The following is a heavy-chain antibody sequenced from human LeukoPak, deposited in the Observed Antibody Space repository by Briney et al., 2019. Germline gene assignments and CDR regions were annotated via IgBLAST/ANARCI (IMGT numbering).Heavy chain of an antibody. CDR2: IYYSGST. CDR3: ARAFYPGYYSYMAV. D-gene: IGHD3-3*02. CDR1: GGSISPYY. V-gene: IGHV4-59*01. J-gene: IGHJ6*03. Sequence: SETLALTCTVSGGSISPYYWSWIRQPPGKGLEWIGYIYYSGSTNYNPSLKSRITISVDTSKNQFSLKLSSVTAADTAAYYCARAFYPGYYSYMAVWGKGTTVTVSS.